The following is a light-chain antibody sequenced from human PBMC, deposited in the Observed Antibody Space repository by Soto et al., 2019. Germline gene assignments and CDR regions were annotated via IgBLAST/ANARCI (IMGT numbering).Light chain of an antibody. CDR2: AAS. J-gene: IGKJ2*02. V-gene: IGKV1-27*01. CDR3: QKYNSAPRT. Sequence: DIQMTQSPSSLSAFIGDRVTITCRANQGISNFLAWYQQKPGEVPKLLIYAASTLQSGVPSRFSGSGSGTDFTLTISSLQPEDVATYYCQKYNSAPRTFGQGTKLEIK. CDR1: QGISNF.